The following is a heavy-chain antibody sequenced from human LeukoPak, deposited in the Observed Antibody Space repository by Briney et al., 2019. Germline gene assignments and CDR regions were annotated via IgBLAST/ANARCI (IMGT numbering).Heavy chain of an antibody. CDR1: GFTFSRYA. V-gene: IGHV3-23*01. Sequence: GGTLRLSCAASGFTFSRYAMTWIRQAPGKGLEWVSSVSGSGGSTYYADSVKGRFTISRDNSKNTLYLQMNSLRAEDTAVYYCAKDIFDSSGPLDYWGQGTLVTVSS. CDR2: VSGSGGST. CDR3: AKDIFDSSGPLDY. D-gene: IGHD3-22*01. J-gene: IGHJ4*02.